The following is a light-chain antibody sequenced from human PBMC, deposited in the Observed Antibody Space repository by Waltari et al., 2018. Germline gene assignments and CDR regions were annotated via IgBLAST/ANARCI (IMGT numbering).Light chain of an antibody. V-gene: IGLV3-21*03. Sequence: SYVLTQPPSVSVAPGNTATITCGGDNMCSQGLNWYQQRPGQAPVLVVYDDSDRPSDIPERFSGSISGNMATLTVSRVEAGDEADYYCQVWDSSRDLVLIGGGTKLTVL. CDR2: DDS. CDR3: QVWDSSRDLVL. J-gene: IGLJ2*01. CDR1: NMCSQG.